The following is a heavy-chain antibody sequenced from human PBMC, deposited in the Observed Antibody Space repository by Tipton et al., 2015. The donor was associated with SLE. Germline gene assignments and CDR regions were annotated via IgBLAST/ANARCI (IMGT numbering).Heavy chain of an antibody. CDR3: ARYFYDSSGVCLFDL. Sequence: TLSLTCTVSGGSIRSSRHLWGWIRQHPGKGLEWIGYVFSSGTTYYNPSLQGRLSMSLDTSKNQLSLQLSSVTSADTAVYYCARYFYDSSGVCLFDLWGQGTLVTVSS. D-gene: IGHD3-22*01. CDR1: GGSIRSSRHL. J-gene: IGHJ4*02. V-gene: IGHV4-31*03. CDR2: VFSSGTT.